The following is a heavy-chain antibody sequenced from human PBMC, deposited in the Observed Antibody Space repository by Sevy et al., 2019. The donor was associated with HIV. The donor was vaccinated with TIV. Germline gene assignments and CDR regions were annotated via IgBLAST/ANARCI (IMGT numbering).Heavy chain of an antibody. CDR2: ISYDGNKR. J-gene: IGHJ4*02. CDR1: GFTFSDHG. D-gene: IGHD4-17*01. Sequence: GGSLRLSCAASGFTFSDHGMHWVRQAPGKGLDWVAAISYDGNKRYYADSVKGRFTISRDNSKNTLYLQMDSVRPEDTAVYYCAKEDYGGNLPNYFASWGQRTRVTVSS. V-gene: IGHV3-30*18. CDR3: AKEDYGGNLPNYFAS.